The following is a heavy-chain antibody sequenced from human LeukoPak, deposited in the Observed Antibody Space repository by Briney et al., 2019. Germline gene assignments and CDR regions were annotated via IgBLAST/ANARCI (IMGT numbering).Heavy chain of an antibody. CDR1: GFTFSSYA. J-gene: IGHJ4*02. V-gene: IGHV3-23*01. Sequence: GGSLRLSCAASGFTFSSYAMSWVRQAPGKGLEWVSAISGSGGSTYYADSVKGRFTISRDNSKNTLYLQMNSLRAEDTAVYYCARDSYGDYYFDYWGQGTLVTVSS. D-gene: IGHD4-17*01. CDR3: ARDSYGDYYFDY. CDR2: ISGSGGST.